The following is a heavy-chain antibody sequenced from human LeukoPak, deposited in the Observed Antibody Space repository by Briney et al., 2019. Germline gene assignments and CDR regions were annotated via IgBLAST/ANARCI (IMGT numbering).Heavy chain of an antibody. J-gene: IGHJ4*02. Sequence: SETLSLTCTVSGASIYTSSSSWGWIRQPPGKGLEWIASVYYTGSTYYSPSLKSRATISVDTSKNQFSLELNSVTAADTAVYYCTTSRTNDCSSPSCYTDYWGQGTLVTVSS. CDR3: TTSRTNDCSSPSCYTDY. D-gene: IGHD2-2*02. CDR1: GASIYTSSSS. V-gene: IGHV4-39*01. CDR2: VYYTGST.